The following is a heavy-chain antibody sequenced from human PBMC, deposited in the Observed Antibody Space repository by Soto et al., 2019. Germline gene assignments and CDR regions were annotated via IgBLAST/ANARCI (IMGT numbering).Heavy chain of an antibody. CDR1: GFNFANYA. Sequence: GGSLRLSCGSSGFNFANYAMGWVRQAPGKGLECVSGISGTGRRTYYADSVRGRFSISRDNSKNTVDLQINSLRAEDTAVYYCAKVANVGVVVEYFDHWGQGSLGTVSS. D-gene: IGHD3-3*01. V-gene: IGHV3-23*01. CDR3: AKVANVGVVVEYFDH. J-gene: IGHJ4*02. CDR2: ISGTGRRT.